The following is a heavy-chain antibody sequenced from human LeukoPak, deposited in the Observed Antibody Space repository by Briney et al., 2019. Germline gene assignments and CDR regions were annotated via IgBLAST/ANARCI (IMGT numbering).Heavy chain of an antibody. V-gene: IGHV3-23*01. CDR1: GFTFSSYA. J-gene: IGHJ5*02. CDR3: AKWDSSSSWSNWFDP. Sequence: GGSLRLSCAASGFTFSSYAMTWVRQAPGKGLEWVSSISDSGGRTYYADSVKGRCTISRDNSKNTLYLQMNSLRAEDTAVYYCAKWDSSSSWSNWFDPWGQGTLVTVSS. D-gene: IGHD6-13*01. CDR2: ISDSGGRT.